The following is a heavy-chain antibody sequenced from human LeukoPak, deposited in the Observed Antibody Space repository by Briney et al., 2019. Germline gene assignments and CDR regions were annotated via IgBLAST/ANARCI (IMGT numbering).Heavy chain of an antibody. D-gene: IGHD1-26*01. CDR3: ARVPSGSYCPAFDI. CDR2: IFHSGST. CDR1: GYSISSGYY. V-gene: IGHV4-38-2*02. J-gene: IGHJ3*02. Sequence: SETLSLTCTVSGYSISSGYYWGWIRQPPGKGLEWIGNIFHSGSTYYNPSLKSRVTISVDRSKNQFSLKLSSVTAADTAVYYCARVPSGSYCPAFDIWGQGTMVTVSS.